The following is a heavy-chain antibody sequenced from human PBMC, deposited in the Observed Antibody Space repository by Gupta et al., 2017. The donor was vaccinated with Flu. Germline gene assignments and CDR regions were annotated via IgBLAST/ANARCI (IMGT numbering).Heavy chain of an antibody. CDR1: GYTFTSYY. CDR2: INPSGGSA. CDR3: ARDEDNFGWFDP. J-gene: IGHJ5*02. Sequence: QVQLVQSGAEVKRPGASVTVSCKASGYTFTSYYIHWVRQAPGQGLEWMGIINPSGGSATYAQKFQGRVTMTRDTSTSTVYMELNSLRSEDTAIYYCARDEDNFGWFDPWGQGTLVTVSS. D-gene: IGHD1-20*01. V-gene: IGHV1-46*01.